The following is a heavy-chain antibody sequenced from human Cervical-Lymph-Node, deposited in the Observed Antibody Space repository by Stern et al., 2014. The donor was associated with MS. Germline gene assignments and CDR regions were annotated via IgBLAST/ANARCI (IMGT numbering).Heavy chain of an antibody. D-gene: IGHD3-16*01. CDR1: GFTFDDYA. CDR3: SKDMGGMITFGGGIDY. CDR2: ISGKSGRI. J-gene: IGHJ4*02. V-gene: IGHV3-9*01. Sequence: VQLVQSGGGLVQPGRYLRLSCAASGFTFDDYAMHWVRQAPGKGLEWVSGISGKSGRIGNADSVKGRFNNSRDNAKNSLYLQMNNLKAEDTAFYYFSKDMGGMITFGGGIDYWGQGTLVTVSS.